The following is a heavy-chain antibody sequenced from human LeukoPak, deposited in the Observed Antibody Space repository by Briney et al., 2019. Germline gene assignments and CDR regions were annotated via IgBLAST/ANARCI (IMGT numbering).Heavy chain of an antibody. D-gene: IGHD6-19*01. J-gene: IGHJ4*02. Sequence: NPSETLSLTCTVSGGSISSSSYYWGWIRQPPGKGLEWIGSIDYSGSTYYNPSLKSRVTISVDTSKNQFSLKLSSVTAADTAVYYCARGRIAVAGPIDYWGQGTLVTVSS. CDR2: IDYSGST. CDR3: ARGRIAVAGPIDY. CDR1: GGSISSSSYY. V-gene: IGHV4-39*01.